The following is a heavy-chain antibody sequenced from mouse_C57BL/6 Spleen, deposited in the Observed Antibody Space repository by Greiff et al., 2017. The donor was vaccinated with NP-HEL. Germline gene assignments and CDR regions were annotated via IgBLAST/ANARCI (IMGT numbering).Heavy chain of an antibody. CDR3: ARHYGNYDYYAMDY. J-gene: IGHJ4*01. D-gene: IGHD2-1*01. CDR1: GFSLTSYG. Sequence: VKLVESGPGLVAPSQSLSITCTVSGFSLTSYGVHWVRQPPGKGLEWLVVIWSDGSTTYNSALKSRLSISKDNSKSQVFLKMNSLQTDDTAMYYCARHYGNYDYYAMDYWGQGTSVTVSS. V-gene: IGHV2-6-1*01. CDR2: IWSDGST.